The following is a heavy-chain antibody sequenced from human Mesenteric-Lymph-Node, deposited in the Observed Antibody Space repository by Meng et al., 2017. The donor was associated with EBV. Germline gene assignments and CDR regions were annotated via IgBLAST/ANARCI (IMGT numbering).Heavy chain of an antibody. V-gene: IGHV1-18*01. CDR2: ISGHYGNT. D-gene: IGHD3-16*01. J-gene: IGHJ4*02. CDR3: ARDGGAGGAKGY. Sequence: QGQRVQLRAEVKKPGASGKVSCKASGYNFYTYGLSWVRQAPGQGLEWIGWISGHYGNTNYAQKFQGRVTVTTDRATSTAYMELWRLRYDDTAVYYCARDGGAGGAKGYWGQGTLVTVSS. CDR1: GYNFYTYG.